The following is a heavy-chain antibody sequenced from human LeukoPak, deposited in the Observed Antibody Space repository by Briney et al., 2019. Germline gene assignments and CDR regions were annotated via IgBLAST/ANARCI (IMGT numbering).Heavy chain of an antibody. J-gene: IGHJ4*02. D-gene: IGHD5-18*01. CDR3: AKDVNVDTAPDY. CDR1: GDSISSNY. Sequence: SETLSLTCTVSGDSISSNYWSWIRQPPGKGLEWIGYIYDSWNTKYNPSLKGRVTISGDTSKNLFSLELTSVTAADTAVYYCAKDVNVDTAPDYWGQGTLVTVSS. CDR2: IYDSWNT. V-gene: IGHV4-59*01.